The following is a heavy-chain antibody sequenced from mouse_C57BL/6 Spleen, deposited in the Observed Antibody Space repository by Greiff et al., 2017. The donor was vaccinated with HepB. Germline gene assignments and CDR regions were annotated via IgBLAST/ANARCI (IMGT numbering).Heavy chain of an antibody. CDR1: GYTFTDYY. Sequence: EVKLQQSGPELVKPGASVKISCKASGYTFTDYYMNWVKQSHGKSLEWIGDINPNNGGTSYNQKFKGKATLTVDKSSSTAYMELRSLTSEDSAVYYCARDLIYYYGSSPSKAIDYWGQGTSVTVSS. D-gene: IGHD1-1*01. CDR3: ARDLIYYYGSSPSKAIDY. V-gene: IGHV1-26*01. CDR2: INPNNGGT. J-gene: IGHJ4*01.